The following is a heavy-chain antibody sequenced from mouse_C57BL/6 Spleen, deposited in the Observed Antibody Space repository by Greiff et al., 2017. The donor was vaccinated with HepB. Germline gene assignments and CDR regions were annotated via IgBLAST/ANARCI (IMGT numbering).Heavy chain of an antibody. CDR1: GFSINSDCY. V-gene: IGHV3-3*01. CDR2: TFYSGIT. CDR3: ARAPNERYAMDY. J-gene: IGHJ4*01. D-gene: IGHD4-1*01. Sequence: EVQRVESGPRLVRPSQTLSLTCTVTGFSINSDCYWIWIRQFPGNKLEYIGYTFYSGITYYNPSLESRTYITRDTSKNQFSLKLSSVTTEDTATYYCARAPNERYAMDYWGQGTSVTVSS.